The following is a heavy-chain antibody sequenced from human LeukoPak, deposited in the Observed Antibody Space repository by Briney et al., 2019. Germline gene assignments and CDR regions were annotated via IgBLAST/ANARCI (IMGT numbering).Heavy chain of an antibody. J-gene: IGHJ4*02. D-gene: IGHD4-17*01. CDR1: GSPFSSYE. V-gene: IGHV3-48*03. CDR2: ISGSVSTI. CDR3: ARHLYGGDC. Sequence: PGGSLRLSCVASGSPFSSYEMNWVRQAPGKGLEWVSYISGSVSTIYYADSVKGRFTISRDNAKNSVYLQMNSLRAEDTAVYYCARHLYGGDCWGQGTLVTVSS.